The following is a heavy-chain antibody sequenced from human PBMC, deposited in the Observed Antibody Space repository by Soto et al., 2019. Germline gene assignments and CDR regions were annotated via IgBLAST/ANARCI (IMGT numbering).Heavy chain of an antibody. CDR3: AKGWYWNDQIDY. CDR1: GGTFVSYG. V-gene: IGHV3-23*01. CDR2: ISASSGST. J-gene: IGHJ4*02. Sequence: GGSLRHWCAASGGTFVSYGRSCVRQAPGKGLEWVAGISASSGSTYYADSVKGRFTISRDNSKDTLFLQINSLRAEDTAIYYCAKGWYWNDQIDYWGQGTLVTGSS. D-gene: IGHD1-1*01.